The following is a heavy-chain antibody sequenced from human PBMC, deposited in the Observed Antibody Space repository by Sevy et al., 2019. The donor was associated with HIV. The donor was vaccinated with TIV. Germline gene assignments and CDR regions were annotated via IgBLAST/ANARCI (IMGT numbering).Heavy chain of an antibody. D-gene: IGHD3-10*01. Sequence: GGSLRLSCAASGFTFSTYAMTWVRLAPGKGLEWVSVISLSGGDTHYANSVKGWFTISRDNSKNTLYLQMNSLTAEDTAVYYCAKDRVSGTYYTGDFDYWGQGTLVTVSS. V-gene: IGHV3-23*01. CDR2: ISLSGGDT. J-gene: IGHJ4*02. CDR3: AKDRVSGTYYTGDFDY. CDR1: GFTFSTYA.